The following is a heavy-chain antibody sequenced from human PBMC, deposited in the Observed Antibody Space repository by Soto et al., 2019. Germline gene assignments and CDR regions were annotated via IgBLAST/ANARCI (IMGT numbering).Heavy chain of an antibody. D-gene: IGHD3-3*01. CDR3: ARLEAPPGHNTIFGVGRTYYFDY. J-gene: IGHJ4*02. V-gene: IGHV5-51*01. Sequence: GESLKISCKGSGYSFTSYWIGWVRQMPGKGLEWMGIIYPGDSDTRYSPSFQGQVTISADKSISTAYLQWSSLKASDTAMYYCARLEAPPGHNTIFGVGRTYYFDYWGQGTLVTVSS. CDR1: GYSFTSYW. CDR2: IYPGDSDT.